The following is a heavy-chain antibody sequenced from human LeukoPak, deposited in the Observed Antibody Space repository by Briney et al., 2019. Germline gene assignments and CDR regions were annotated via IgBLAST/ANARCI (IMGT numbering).Heavy chain of an antibody. D-gene: IGHD6-19*01. CDR2: IYYSGST. V-gene: IGHV4-59*01. Sequence: SETLSLTCTVSGGSISSYYWSWIRQPPEKGLEWIGYIYYSGSTNYNPSLKSRVTISVDTSKNQFSLKLSSVTAADTAVYCCARDRRASSSGWFHDAFDIWGQGTMVTVSS. J-gene: IGHJ3*02. CDR3: ARDRRASSSGWFHDAFDI. CDR1: GGSISSYY.